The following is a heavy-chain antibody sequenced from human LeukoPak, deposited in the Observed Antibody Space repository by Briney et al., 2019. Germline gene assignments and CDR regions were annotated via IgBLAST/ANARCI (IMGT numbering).Heavy chain of an antibody. CDR1: GASISSSY. J-gene: IGHJ1*01. CDR3: ARDQTYYVSSGYYYVTYLQH. D-gene: IGHD3-22*01. Sequence: PSETLSLTCTVSGASISSSYCTWMRQSGAEGREGIGRMSSGGSTTYNPPFKGRVTMSLDTSKRQFSLNLSSVTAADTAVYYCARDQTYYVSSGYYYVTYLQHWGQGILVTVSS. CDR2: MSSGGST. V-gene: IGHV4-4*07.